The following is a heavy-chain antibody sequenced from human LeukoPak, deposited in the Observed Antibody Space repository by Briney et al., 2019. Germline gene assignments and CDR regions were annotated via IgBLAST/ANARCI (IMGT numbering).Heavy chain of an antibody. CDR3: ARAAAAGTCYDY. D-gene: IGHD6-13*01. CDR2: IGTAGDT. V-gene: IGHV3-13*04. J-gene: IGHJ4*02. Sequence: GGSLRLSCAASGFTFSSYDMHWVRQAPGKGLQWVSAIGTAGDTYYPGSVKGRFTISRENAKNSLYLQMNSLRAGDTAVYYCARAAAAGTCYDYWGQGTLVTVSS. CDR1: GFTFSSYD.